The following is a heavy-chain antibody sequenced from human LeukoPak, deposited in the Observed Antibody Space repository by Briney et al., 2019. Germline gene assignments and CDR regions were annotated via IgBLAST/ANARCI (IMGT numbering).Heavy chain of an antibody. Sequence: GGSLRLSCAASGFTFSTDVMSWVRQAPGKGLECVPAISGSGGNTYYADSVKGRFTISRDNAQNSMYLQMNSLRVEDTAVYYCTSWGDTTAEYFQRWGQGTLVTVSS. CDR3: TSWGDTTAEYFQR. CDR1: GFTFSTDV. J-gene: IGHJ1*01. V-gene: IGHV3-23*01. D-gene: IGHD2-21*02. CDR2: ISGSGGNT.